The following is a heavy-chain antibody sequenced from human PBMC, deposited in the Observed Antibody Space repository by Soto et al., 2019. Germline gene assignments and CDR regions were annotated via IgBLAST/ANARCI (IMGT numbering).Heavy chain of an antibody. CDR1: GASISSSTYY. J-gene: IGHJ3*02. CDR2: IYDSGST. V-gene: IGHV4-39*07. CDR3: ARGLISGYYLYDAFDI. D-gene: IGHD3-22*01. Sequence: PSETLSLTCTVSGASISSSTYYWGWIRQSPGKGLEWIGNIYDSGSTHYNPPLQSRASISVDTSKNQFSLKLSSVTAADTAVYYCARGLISGYYLYDAFDIWGQGTMVTVSS.